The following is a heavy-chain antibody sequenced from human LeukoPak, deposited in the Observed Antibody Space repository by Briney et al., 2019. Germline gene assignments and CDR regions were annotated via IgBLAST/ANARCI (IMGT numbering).Heavy chain of an antibody. V-gene: IGHV3-7*03. CDR1: GFTFSMYW. CDR3: ARGSPVTTVALDY. J-gene: IGHJ4*02. Sequence: GGSLRLSGAASGFTFSMYWMNWVRQSPGKGLEWVADIKQDGSEKYYVDSVKGRFTISRDNAKNSLYLQMDSLRGEDTAVYYCARGSPVTTVALDYWGQGTLVTVSS. D-gene: IGHD4-17*01. CDR2: IKQDGSEK.